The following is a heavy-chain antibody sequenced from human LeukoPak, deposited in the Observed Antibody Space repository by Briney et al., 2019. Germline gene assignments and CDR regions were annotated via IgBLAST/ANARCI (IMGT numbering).Heavy chain of an antibody. J-gene: IGHJ4*02. CDR3: ARSFSMVRVDTVNFDH. CDR1: GYSFTNYW. CDR2: IYPGDSTT. Sequence: GESLRISCQASGYSFTNYWIGWVRQMPGKGLEWMGIIYPGDSTTIYSPSFEGQVTMSADKSISTAYLQWSSLKASDTAKYYCARSFSMVRVDTVNFDHWGQGTLVTVSS. D-gene: IGHD3-10*01. V-gene: IGHV5-51*01.